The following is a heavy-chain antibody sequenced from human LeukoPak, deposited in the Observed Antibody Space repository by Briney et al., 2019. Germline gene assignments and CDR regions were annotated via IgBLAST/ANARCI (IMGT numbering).Heavy chain of an antibody. CDR3: ARLWGHYYDSSGYGPPNDY. J-gene: IGHJ4*02. CDR1: GFTFSSYG. CDR2: IRYDGSNK. Sequence: GGSLRLSCAASGFTFSSYGMHWVRQAPGKGLEWVAFIRYDGSNKYYADSVKGRFTISRDNSKNTLYLQMNSLRAEDTAVYYCARLWGHYYDSSGYGPPNDYWGQGTLVTVSS. V-gene: IGHV3-30*02. D-gene: IGHD3-22*01.